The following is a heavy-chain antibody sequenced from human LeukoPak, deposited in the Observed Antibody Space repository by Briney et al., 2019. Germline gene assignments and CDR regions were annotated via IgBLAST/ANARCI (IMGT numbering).Heavy chain of an antibody. CDR3: AKDVVAGSPGD. D-gene: IGHD2-15*01. J-gene: IGHJ4*02. CDR1: GFTFSNNW. Sequence: GGSLRLSCVASGFTFSNNWMSRVRQAPGKGLEWVAIIWYDGTNAYYADSVKARFTILRDNSESTLYLQMNSLRAEDTAVYYCAKDVVAGSPGDWGQGTLVTVSS. CDR2: IWYDGTNA. V-gene: IGHV3-33*06.